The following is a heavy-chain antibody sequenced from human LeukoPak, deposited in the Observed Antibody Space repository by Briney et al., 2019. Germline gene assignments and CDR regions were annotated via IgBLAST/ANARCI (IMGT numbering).Heavy chain of an antibody. D-gene: IGHD3-10*01. J-gene: IGHJ4*02. CDR3: ARDGSRISPTYYYGSGHDY. CDR1: GFTFSSYW. CDR2: IKQDGSEK. Sequence: GGSLRLSCAASGFTFSSYWMSWVRQAPGKGLEWVANIKQDGSEKYYVDSVKGRFTISRDNAKNSLYLQMNSLRAEDTAVYYCARDGSRISPTYYYGSGHDYWGQGTLVTVSS. V-gene: IGHV3-7*01.